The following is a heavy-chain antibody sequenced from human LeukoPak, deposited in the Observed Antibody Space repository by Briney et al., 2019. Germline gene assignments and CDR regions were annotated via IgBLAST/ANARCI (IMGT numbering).Heavy chain of an antibody. D-gene: IGHD3-10*01. CDR3: ATLAYDNSGSYYFDS. J-gene: IGHJ4*02. Sequence: SETLSLTCIVSGYSISGPYYWGWIRQTPGKGLEWIGTIYHTGSTYYGPTLKSRVSISVGTSKNQFSLKLTSVTAADTAIYYCATLAYDNSGSYYFDSWGQGTQVTVSS. V-gene: IGHV4-38-2*02. CDR1: GYSISGPYY. CDR2: IYHTGST.